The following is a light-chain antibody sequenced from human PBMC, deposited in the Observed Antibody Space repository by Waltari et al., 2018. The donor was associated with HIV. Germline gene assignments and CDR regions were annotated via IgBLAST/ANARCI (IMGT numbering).Light chain of an antibody. Sequence: DIVMTQSTDSLAVALWARATINCNSSHSVLYTSNSNNYLAWYQQKPGQPPKFLIYWASTRESGVPDRFSGSGSGTEFTLTISSLQAEDVAVYYCQQYYSTPITFGQGTRLEIK. CDR1: HSVLYTSNSNNY. CDR3: QQYYSTPIT. J-gene: IGKJ5*01. V-gene: IGKV4-1*01. CDR2: WAS.